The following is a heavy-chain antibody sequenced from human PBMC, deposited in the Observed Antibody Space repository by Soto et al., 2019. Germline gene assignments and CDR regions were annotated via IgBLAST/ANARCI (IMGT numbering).Heavy chain of an antibody. CDR3: AKSYCSSTSCYRDYYYYYMDV. J-gene: IGHJ6*03. V-gene: IGHV3-9*01. Sequence: GGSLRLSCAASGFTFDDYAMHWVRQAPGKGLEWVSGISWNSGSIGYADSVKGRFTISRDNAKNSLYLQMNSLRAEDTALYYCAKSYCSSTSCYRDYYYYYMDVWGKGTTVTVSS. D-gene: IGHD2-2*02. CDR2: ISWNSGSI. CDR1: GFTFDDYA.